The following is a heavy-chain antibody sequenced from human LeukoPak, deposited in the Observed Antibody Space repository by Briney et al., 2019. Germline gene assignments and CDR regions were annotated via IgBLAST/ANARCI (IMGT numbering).Heavy chain of an antibody. V-gene: IGHV3-30*02. D-gene: IGHD2-2*01. Sequence: GGSLRLSCAASGFTFSSYGMHWVRQAPGKGLEWVAFIRYDGSNKYYADSVKGRFTISRDNSKNTLYLQMNSLRAEDTAVYYCAKSPRASVVLAALDYWGQGTLVTVSS. J-gene: IGHJ4*02. CDR1: GFTFSSYG. CDR2: IRYDGSNK. CDR3: AKSPRASVVLAALDY.